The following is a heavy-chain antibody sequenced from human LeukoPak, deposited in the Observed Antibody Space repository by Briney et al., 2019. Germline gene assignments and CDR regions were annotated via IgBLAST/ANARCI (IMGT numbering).Heavy chain of an antibody. CDR2: MYADGST. D-gene: IGHD2-15*01. Sequence: PGGSLRLSCAASGLTVGINYMSWVRQAPGKGLEWVSFMYADGSTDYADSVKGRFTISRDNSKNTLYLQMNTLRAEDTAVYYCARDFGPGYCSGGNCYRPFDYWGQGTLVTVSS. CDR1: GLTVGINY. J-gene: IGHJ4*02. CDR3: ARDFGPGYCSGGNCYRPFDY. V-gene: IGHV3-53*01.